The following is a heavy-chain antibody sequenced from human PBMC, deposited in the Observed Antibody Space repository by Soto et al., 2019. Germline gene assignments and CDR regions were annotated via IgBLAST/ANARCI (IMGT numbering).Heavy chain of an antibody. V-gene: IGHV3-23*01. CDR2: ISGSGGST. CDR3: ALRKTGSYFDY. J-gene: IGHJ4*02. Sequence: PXGSLRLSCEGAGFTFSTYAMILVRQAPGKGLEWVSAISGSGGSTYYTDSVKGRFTISRDNSKNTLYLQMNTLRAEDTALYYCALRKTGSYFDYWGQGSLVTVSS. CDR1: GFTFSTYA. D-gene: IGHD1-26*01.